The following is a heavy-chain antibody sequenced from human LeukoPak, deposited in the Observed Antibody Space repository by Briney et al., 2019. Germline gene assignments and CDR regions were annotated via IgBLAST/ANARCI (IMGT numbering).Heavy chain of an antibody. V-gene: IGHV3-74*01. J-gene: IGHJ4*02. CDR2: INSDGSST. Sequence: GGSLRLSCAASGFTFSSTWMHWVRQAPGKGLVWVSHINSDGSSTNYADSVKGRFTISRDNAKNSLYLQMNSLRAEDTAVYYCARHVSGRWELFFDSWGQGTLVIVSS. CDR1: GFTFSSTW. CDR3: ARHVSGRWELFFDS. D-gene: IGHD4-23*01.